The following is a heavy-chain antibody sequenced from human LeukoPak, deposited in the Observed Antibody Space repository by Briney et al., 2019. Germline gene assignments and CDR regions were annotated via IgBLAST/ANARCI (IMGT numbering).Heavy chain of an antibody. V-gene: IGHV3-21*01. CDR1: GFTFSSYS. D-gene: IGHD3-22*01. CDR3: ARMSAFYYDSSAYY. CDR2: ISSSSSYI. J-gene: IGHJ4*02. Sequence: GGSLRLSCAASGFTFSSYSMNWVRQAPGKGLEWVSSISSSSSYIYYADSVKGRFTISRDNAKNSLYLQMNSLRAEDTAVYCCARMSAFYYDSSAYYWGQGTLVTVSS.